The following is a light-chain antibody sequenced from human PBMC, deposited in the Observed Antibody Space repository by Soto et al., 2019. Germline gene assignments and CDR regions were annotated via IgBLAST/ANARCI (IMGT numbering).Light chain of an antibody. CDR1: QAVNTR. Sequence: EIVLTQSPATLSSFPCDRVTLSCRASQAVNTRLAWYQHKPGQAPRLLIYLTSNRAAGIPARFSGSGSGTDFTLTISRLEPEDFAVYYCQQYGSSPPWTFGQGTKVDIK. CDR2: LTS. CDR3: QQYGSSPPWT. V-gene: IGKV3-20*01. J-gene: IGKJ1*01.